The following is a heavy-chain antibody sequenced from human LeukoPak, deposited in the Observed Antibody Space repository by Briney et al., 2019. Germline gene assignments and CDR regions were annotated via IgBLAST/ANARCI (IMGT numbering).Heavy chain of an antibody. CDR3: SRDNYYDSSGYPEV. J-gene: IGHJ4*02. Sequence: GGSLRLSCAASGFTVSSNYMSWVRQAPGKGLEWVGFIRSKADGGTTENAASVKGRFTISRDDSKSIAYLQMNSLKTEDTAVYYCSRDNYYDSSGYPEVWGQGTLVTVSS. V-gene: IGHV3-49*04. CDR2: IRSKADGGTT. CDR1: GFTVSSNY. D-gene: IGHD3-22*01.